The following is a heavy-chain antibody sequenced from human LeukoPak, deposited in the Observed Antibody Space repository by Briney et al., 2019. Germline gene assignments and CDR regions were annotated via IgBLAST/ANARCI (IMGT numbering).Heavy chain of an antibody. CDR2: IYYSDST. J-gene: IGHJ4*02. Sequence: SETLSLTCTVSGYSISSGYYWGWIRQPPGKALEWIGYIYYSDSTYYNPSLKSRVTISVDTSKNQFSLRLNSVTAADTAVYYCASHSGGYAYWGQGTLVTVSS. V-gene: IGHV4-38-2*02. CDR1: GYSISSGYY. CDR3: ASHSGGYAY. D-gene: IGHD5-12*01.